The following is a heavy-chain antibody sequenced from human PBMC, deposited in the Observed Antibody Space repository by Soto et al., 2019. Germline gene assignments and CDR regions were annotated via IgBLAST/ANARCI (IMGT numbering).Heavy chain of an antibody. J-gene: IGHJ6*02. CDR3: ARFSGGSCNTYSFHYGMDV. V-gene: IGHV1-18*04. Sequence: QVQLVQSGAEVKKPGASVKVSCKASGYTFTSYGISWVRQAPGQGLDWMGWISAYNGHTEYAQDLQGRVTMPTDTSSSPAYMELRSLRSDVTAMYYCARFSGGSCNTYSFHYGMDVWGQGTTVTVSS. CDR2: ISAYNGHT. D-gene: IGHD2-15*01. CDR1: GYTFTSYG.